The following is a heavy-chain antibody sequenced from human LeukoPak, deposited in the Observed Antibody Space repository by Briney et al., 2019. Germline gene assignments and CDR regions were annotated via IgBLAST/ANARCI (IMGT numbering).Heavy chain of an antibody. CDR2: IYPDDSDT. CDR1: GYSFTSYW. D-gene: IGHD6-13*01. CDR3: ASSAAAAEKRLDY. V-gene: IGHV5-51*01. Sequence: GESLKISCKGSGYSFTSYWIGWVRQMPGKGLEWMGIIYPDDSDTRYSPSFQGQVTISADKSISTAYLQWSSLKASDTAMYYCASSAAAAEKRLDYWGQGTLVTVSS. J-gene: IGHJ4*02.